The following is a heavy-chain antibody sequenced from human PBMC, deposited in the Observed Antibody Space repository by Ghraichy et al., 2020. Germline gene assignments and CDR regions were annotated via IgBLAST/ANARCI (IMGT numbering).Heavy chain of an antibody. Sequence: ETLSLTCSVSGGSVSSGSYYWSWIRQPPGKGLEWIGYVYYSGSTNYNPSLKSRVTIPVDTSKNHFSLKLSSVTAADTAVYYCARTSIALYYFDYWGQGTLVTVSS. D-gene: IGHD6-6*01. V-gene: IGHV4-61*03. CDR1: GGSVSSGSYY. J-gene: IGHJ4*02. CDR2: VYYSGST. CDR3: ARTSIALYYFDY.